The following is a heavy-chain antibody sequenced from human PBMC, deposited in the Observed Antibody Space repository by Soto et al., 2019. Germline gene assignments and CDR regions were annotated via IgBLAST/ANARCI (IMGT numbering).Heavy chain of an antibody. CDR2: IIPISGTA. CDR1: GGTFSSYA. J-gene: IGHJ6*02. CDR3: ARSQGSSTSLEIYYYYYYGMDV. D-gene: IGHD2-2*01. V-gene: IGHV1-69*01. Sequence: QVQLVQSGAEGKKPGSSGKVSCKPSGGTFSSYAISWVRQAPGQGLEWMGGIIPISGTANYAQKFQGRVTITADESTSTAYMELSSLRSEDTAVYYCARSQGSSTSLEIYYYYYYGMDVWGQGTTVTVSS.